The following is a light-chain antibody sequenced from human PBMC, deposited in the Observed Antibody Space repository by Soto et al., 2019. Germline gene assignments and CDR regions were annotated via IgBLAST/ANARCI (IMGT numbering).Light chain of an antibody. CDR1: QSISNN. V-gene: IGKV3-15*01. CDR3: QQYNNWPHT. CDR2: GAS. Sequence: EIVMTQSPVTLSASPGERATLSCRASQSISNNLAWHPQKPGQAPRLLIYGASTRATGIPARFSGSGSGTEFTLTISSLQSEDFAVYYCQQYNNWPHTFGQGTKLEI. J-gene: IGKJ2*01.